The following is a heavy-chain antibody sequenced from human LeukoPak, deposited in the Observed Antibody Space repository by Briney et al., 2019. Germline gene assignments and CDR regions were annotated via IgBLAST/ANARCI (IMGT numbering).Heavy chain of an antibody. CDR2: INTDGSFT. D-gene: IGHD1-26*01. Sequence: GGSLRLSCAASGFTFSDYWMHWVRQAPGKGLVWVSRINTDGSFTRYADSVQGRFTISGDTAKNTLLLQMNSLRAEDTAVYYCAREAKVGGALQYWGQGILVTVSS. CDR3: AREAKVGGALQY. CDR1: GFTFSDYW. V-gene: IGHV3-74*01. J-gene: IGHJ4*02.